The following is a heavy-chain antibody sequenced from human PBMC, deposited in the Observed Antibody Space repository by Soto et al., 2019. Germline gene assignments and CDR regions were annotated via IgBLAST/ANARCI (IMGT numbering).Heavy chain of an antibody. D-gene: IGHD3-22*01. J-gene: IGHJ6*02. CDR2: IIPIFGTA. CDR1: GGTFSSYA. V-gene: IGHV1-69*06. CDR3: ASMGYDSSGYYPRAYYYYGMDV. Sequence: SVRVSCKASGGTFSSYAISWVRQAPGQGLEWMGGIIPIFGTANYAQKFQGRVTITADKSTSTAYMELSSLRSEDTAVYYCASMGYDSSGYYPRAYYYYGMDVWGQGTTVTVSS.